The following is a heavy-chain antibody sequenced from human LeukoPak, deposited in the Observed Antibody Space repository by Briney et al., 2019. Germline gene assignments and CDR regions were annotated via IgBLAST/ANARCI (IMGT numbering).Heavy chain of an antibody. Sequence: SETLSLTCTVSGGSISSSSCYWGWIRQPPGKGLEWTGSIYYSGSTYYNPSLKSRVTISVDTSKNQFSLRMSSVTATDTAVYYCARHSGLRSPFDPWGQGALVTVSS. CDR3: ARHSGLRSPFDP. V-gene: IGHV4-39*01. J-gene: IGHJ5*02. CDR2: IYYSGST. D-gene: IGHD3-3*01. CDR1: GGSISSSSCY.